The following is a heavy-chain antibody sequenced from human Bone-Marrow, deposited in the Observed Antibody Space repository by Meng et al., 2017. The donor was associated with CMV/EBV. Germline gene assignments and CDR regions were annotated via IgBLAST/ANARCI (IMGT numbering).Heavy chain of an antibody. D-gene: IGHD6-25*01. CDR1: GFTFSSYA. Sequence: GGSLRLSCAASGFTFSSYAMHWVRQAPGKGLEWVAVISYDGSNKYYADSVKGRFTISRDNSKNTLYLQMNSLRAEDTAVYYCARESGDYWGQGTLVTVSS. V-gene: IGHV3-30*04. CDR3: ARESGDY. J-gene: IGHJ4*02. CDR2: ISYDGSNK.